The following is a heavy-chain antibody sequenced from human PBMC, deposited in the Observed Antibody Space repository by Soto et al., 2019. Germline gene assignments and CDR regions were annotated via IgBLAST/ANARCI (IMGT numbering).Heavy chain of an antibody. D-gene: IGHD3-22*01. V-gene: IGHV4-4*02. CDR1: GDSISSVNW. J-gene: IGHJ4*02. Sequence: SLTCAVSGDSISSVNWWTWVRQSPGKGLEWIGEISPGGNTNYNPSLKSRVTISADKSNNQFSLNLRSVTAADTAVYYCASSDDSSGYFDYWGQGTLVTVSS. CDR3: ASSDDSSGYFDY. CDR2: ISPGGNT.